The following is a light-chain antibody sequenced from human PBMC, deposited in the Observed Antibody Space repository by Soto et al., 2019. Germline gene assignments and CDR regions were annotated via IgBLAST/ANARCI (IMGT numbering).Light chain of an antibody. CDR1: QSVSSSY. V-gene: IGKV3-20*01. CDR2: GAS. J-gene: IGKJ5*01. Sequence: IVLTQSPGTLSLSPGERATLSCRASQSVSSSYLAWYQQKPGQALRLLIYGASSRATGIPDRFSGSGSGTEFTLTISSLQSEDFAVYYCQQYNNWPPITFGQGTRLET. CDR3: QQYNNWPPIT.